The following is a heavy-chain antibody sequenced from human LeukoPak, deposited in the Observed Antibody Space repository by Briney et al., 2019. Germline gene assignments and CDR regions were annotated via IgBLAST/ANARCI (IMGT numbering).Heavy chain of an antibody. J-gene: IGHJ3*02. D-gene: IGHD6-6*01. V-gene: IGHV3-13*01. CDR1: GFTFSSYD. CDR3: ARFYSSSSGGNDAFDI. Sequence: GGSLRLSCAASGFTFSSYDMHWVRQATGKGLEWVSAIGTAGDTYYPGSVKGRFTISRENAKNSLYLQMNSLRAGDTAVYYCARFYSSSSGGNDAFDIWCQGTIVTVSS. CDR2: IGTAGDT.